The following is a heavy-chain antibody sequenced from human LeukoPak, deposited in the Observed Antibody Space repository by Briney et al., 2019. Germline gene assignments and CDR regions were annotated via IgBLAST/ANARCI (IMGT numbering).Heavy chain of an antibody. CDR1: GYTFTGYY. Sequence: ASVKVSCKASGYTFTGYYMHWVRQAPGQGLEWMGWINPNSGGTNYAQKFQGRVTMTRDTSISTAYMKLSRLRSDDTAVYYCAPDCSGGSCSHGYWGQGTMVTVSS. J-gene: IGHJ3*01. D-gene: IGHD2-15*01. CDR3: APDCSGGSCSHGY. V-gene: IGHV1-2*02. CDR2: INPNSGGT.